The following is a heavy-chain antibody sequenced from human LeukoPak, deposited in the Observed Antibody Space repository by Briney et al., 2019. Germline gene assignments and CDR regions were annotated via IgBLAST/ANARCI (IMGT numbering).Heavy chain of an antibody. CDR1: GYTFTSYD. J-gene: IGHJ6*03. V-gene: IGHV1-8*01. CDR3: ARALSWTTESYYYMDV. D-gene: IGHD3/OR15-3a*01. Sequence: ASVKVSCKASGYTFTSYDVNWVRQATGQGLEWLGWMNPNSGNTGYAQNFQGRVTMTMNTSITTAYMELSSLRSEDTAAYYCARALSWTTESYYYMDVWGKGTTVTVSS. CDR2: MNPNSGNT.